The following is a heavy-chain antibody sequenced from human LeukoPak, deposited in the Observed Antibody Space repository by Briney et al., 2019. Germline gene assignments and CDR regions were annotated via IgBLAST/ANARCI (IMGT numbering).Heavy chain of an antibody. CDR3: AKGSMVRGVPINWFDP. Sequence: PRGSLRLSCAASGFTFSSYAMSWVRQAPGKGLEWVSAISGSGGSTYYADSVKGRFTISRDNSKNTLYLQMNSLRAEDTAVYYCAKGSMVRGVPINWFDPWGQGTLVTVSS. CDR2: ISGSGGST. D-gene: IGHD3-10*01. J-gene: IGHJ5*02. V-gene: IGHV3-23*01. CDR1: GFTFSSYA.